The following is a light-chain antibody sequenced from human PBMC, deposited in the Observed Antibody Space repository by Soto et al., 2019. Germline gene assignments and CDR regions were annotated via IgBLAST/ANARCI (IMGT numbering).Light chain of an antibody. CDR3: QQGRNWPPEYT. Sequence: EIVLTQAPATLSLSPGVRATLSFRASQTVRSSLVWCQLHPGQAPRLLIYDAINRATGIPGRYSGSGSGADITLTVNSLESEDFAVYYCQQGRNWPPEYTVGQGTKVEIK. J-gene: IGKJ2*01. CDR2: DAI. V-gene: IGKV3-11*01. CDR1: QTVRSS.